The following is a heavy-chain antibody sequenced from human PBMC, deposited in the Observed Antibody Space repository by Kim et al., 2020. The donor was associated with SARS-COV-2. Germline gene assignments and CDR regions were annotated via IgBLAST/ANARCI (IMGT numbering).Heavy chain of an antibody. D-gene: IGHD3-3*01. V-gene: IGHV4-4*02. CDR2: IYHSGST. J-gene: IGHJ6*03. CDR1: GGSISSSNW. CDR3: ARLGSGYNYYYYYMDV. Sequence: SETLSLTCAVSGGSISSSNWWSWVRQPPGKGLEWIGEIYHSGSTNYNPSLKSRVTISVDKSKNQFSLKLSSVTAADTAVYYCARLGSGYNYYYYYMDVWGKGTTVTVSS.